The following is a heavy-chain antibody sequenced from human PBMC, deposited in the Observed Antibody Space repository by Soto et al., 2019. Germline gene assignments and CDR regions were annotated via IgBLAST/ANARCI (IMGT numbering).Heavy chain of an antibody. J-gene: IGHJ4*02. CDR1: GFTFSSYS. CDR3: ARDPTPSYFDY. Sequence: PGGSRRLSCAASGFTFSSYSMNWVRQAPGKGLELVSYIXSXXXXXYXXXSVKGRFTISRDNAKNSLYLQMNSLRAEDTAVYYCARDPTPSYFDYWGQGTLVTVSS. CDR2: IXSXXXXX. V-gene: IGHV3-21*01.